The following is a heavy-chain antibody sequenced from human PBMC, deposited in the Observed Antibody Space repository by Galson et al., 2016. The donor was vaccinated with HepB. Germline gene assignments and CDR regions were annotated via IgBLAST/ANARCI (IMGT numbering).Heavy chain of an antibody. J-gene: IGHJ5*01. D-gene: IGHD5-12*01. Sequence: SLRLSCAASGFALSSFNMNWVRQTPGKGLEWISYISSSRNTIDYADSVKGRFTISTDDAKNSLYLQMNNLSVGDTAIYHCAQEVGWLRFAFGSWGQGTLVTVSS. V-gene: IGHV3-48*01. CDR2: ISSSRNTI. CDR3: AQEVGWLRFAFGS. CDR1: GFALSSFN.